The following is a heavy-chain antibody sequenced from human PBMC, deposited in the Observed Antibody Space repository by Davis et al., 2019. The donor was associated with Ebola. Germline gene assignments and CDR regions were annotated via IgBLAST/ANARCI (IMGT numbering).Heavy chain of an antibody. D-gene: IGHD3-16*01. J-gene: IGHJ6*02. CDR3: ARDRPLDFFFGDYYGMDV. Sequence: PGGSLRLSCAASGFTFSTYSMSWVRQAPGKGLEWVSSISSDSDYIYYADSAKGRFTISRDNAKNLLYLQWNSLRAEDTAVYYCARDRPLDFFFGDYYGMDVWGQGTTVTVSS. CDR1: GFTFSTYS. V-gene: IGHV3-21*01. CDR2: ISSDSDYI.